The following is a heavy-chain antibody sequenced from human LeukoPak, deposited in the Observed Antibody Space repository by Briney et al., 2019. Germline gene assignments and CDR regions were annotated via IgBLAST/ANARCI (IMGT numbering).Heavy chain of an antibody. Sequence: PGGSLRLSCAASGFTFSSYAMSWVRQAPGKELEWVSAISGSGGSTYYADSVKGRFTISRDNSKNTLYLQMNSLRAEDTAVYYCAKGGGDYSKGIDYWGQGTLVTVSS. J-gene: IGHJ4*02. CDR1: GFTFSSYA. CDR3: AKGGGDYSKGIDY. V-gene: IGHV3-23*01. CDR2: ISGSGGST. D-gene: IGHD4-11*01.